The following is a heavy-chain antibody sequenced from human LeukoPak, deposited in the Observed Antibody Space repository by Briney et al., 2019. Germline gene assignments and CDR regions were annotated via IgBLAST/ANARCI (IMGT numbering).Heavy chain of an antibody. V-gene: IGHV2-5*01. D-gene: IGHD1-1*01. CDR2: IYWNDDD. CDR1: GFSVTSSGVA. J-gene: IGHJ4*02. Sequence: SGPTLVNPTETLTLTCICSGFSVTSSGVAVGWIRQPPGKALEWLGHIYWNDDDRYSTPLKSRLTITRDTSENQVVLTMTNMDPVDTATYYCAHLTTSAYYYDYWGQGILVTVSS. CDR3: AHLTTSAYYYDY.